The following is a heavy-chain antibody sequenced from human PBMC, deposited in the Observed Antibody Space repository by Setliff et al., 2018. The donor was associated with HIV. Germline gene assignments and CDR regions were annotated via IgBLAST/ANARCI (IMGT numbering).Heavy chain of an antibody. CDR1: GDAFTDYY. Sequence: GASVKVSCKASGDAFTDYYIHWVRQAPGQGLEWMGWINPNSGGTNYAQKFQGRVTMTRDTSISTAFMELSRLRSDDTAVYYCARTLPQYTNLFDYWGQGTLVTVSS. CDR3: ARTLPQYTNLFDY. CDR2: INPNSGGT. D-gene: IGHD5-18*01. V-gene: IGHV1-2*02. J-gene: IGHJ4*02.